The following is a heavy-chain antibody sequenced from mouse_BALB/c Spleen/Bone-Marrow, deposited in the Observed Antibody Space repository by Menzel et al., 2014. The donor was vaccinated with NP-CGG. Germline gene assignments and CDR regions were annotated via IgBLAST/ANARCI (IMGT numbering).Heavy chain of an antibody. D-gene: IGHD3-3*01. V-gene: IGHV1S29*02. Sequence: QLQQSGPELVKPGASVKISCKASGYTFTDYNIHWVNQSQGMSLEWIGYIFPLNGDIGYNQKFKIKATLTVDNSSNTAYMEYRSLTSEDSAVYYCVRGGPWFVYWGQGTLVTVSA. CDR2: IFPLNGDI. J-gene: IGHJ3*01. CDR1: GYTFTDYN. CDR3: VRGGPWFVY.